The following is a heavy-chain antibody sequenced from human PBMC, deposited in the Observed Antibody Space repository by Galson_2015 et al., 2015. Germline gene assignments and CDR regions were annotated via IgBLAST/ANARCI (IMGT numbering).Heavy chain of an antibody. V-gene: IGHV1-69*04. CDR2: NIPIVGMI. CDR3: ARAADYIGDFVG. J-gene: IGHJ4*02. Sequence: SAKVSCKASGGTFSSYAISWLRQPPGQGLEWMGRNIPIVGMINYAQNFQGRVTMTADKSTTTINMEVTSLRSADTAVYYCARAADYIGDFVGWGQGTLVTVSS. D-gene: IGHD5-12*01. CDR1: GGTFSSYA.